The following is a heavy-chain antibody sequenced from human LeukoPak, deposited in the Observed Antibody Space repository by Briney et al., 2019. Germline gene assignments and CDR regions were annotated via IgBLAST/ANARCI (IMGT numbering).Heavy chain of an antibody. CDR1: GGTFSSYA. D-gene: IGHD2-2*01. CDR2: IIPIFGTA. V-gene: IGHV1-69*01. Sequence: ASVKVSCKASGGTFSSYAISWVRQAPGQGLEWMGGIIPIFGTANYAQRFQGRVTITADESTSTAYMELSSLRSEDTAVYYCASDLGYCSSTSCYAFDYWGQGTLVTVSS. CDR3: ASDLGYCSSTSCYAFDY. J-gene: IGHJ4*02.